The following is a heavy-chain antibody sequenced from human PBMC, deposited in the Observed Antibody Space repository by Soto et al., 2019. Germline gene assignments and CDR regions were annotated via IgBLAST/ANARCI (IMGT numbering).Heavy chain of an antibody. CDR1: GFTFSSYG. CDR3: AREGYSSSL. CDR2: IWYDGSNK. V-gene: IGHV3-33*01. Sequence: QVQLVESGGGVVQPGRSLRLSCAASGFTFSSYGMHWVRQAPGKGLEWVAVIWYDGSNKYYADSVKGRFTISRDNSKNALYLKMNSLRAEDTAVYYGAREGYSSSLWGQGTTVTVSS. D-gene: IGHD6-6*01. J-gene: IGHJ6*02.